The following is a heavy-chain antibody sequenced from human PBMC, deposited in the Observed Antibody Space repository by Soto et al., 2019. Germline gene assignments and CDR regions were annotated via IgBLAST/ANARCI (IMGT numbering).Heavy chain of an antibody. CDR1: GFSFNVHE. Sequence: GSLRLSCAASGFSFNVHEMNWVRQAPGKGLERISYIGTSGSSKYYADSVQGRFTISRDNTKNSLYLQMNSLRAEDTAVYYCAVLGLPGHYFGFWGQGTPVTVSS. V-gene: IGHV3-48*03. J-gene: IGHJ4*02. CDR2: IGTSGSSK. CDR3: AVLGLPGHYFGF.